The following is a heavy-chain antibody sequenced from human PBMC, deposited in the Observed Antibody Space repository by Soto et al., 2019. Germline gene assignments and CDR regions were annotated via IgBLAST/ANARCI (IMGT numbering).Heavy chain of an antibody. V-gene: IGHV3-30-3*01. J-gene: IGHJ6*02. CDR1: GFTFSTYA. CDR2: ISYDGTNK. Sequence: QVQLVESGGGVVQPGRSLRLSCAASGFTFSTYAMHWVRQAPGKGLEWVAVISYDGTNKYYADSVRGRFTISRDNSKNSLFLQMSSLRAEDTAVYYCEKDGGGYNYGYVMLDKYYYGMDVWGQGTTVTVSS. CDR3: EKDGGGYNYGYVMLDKYYYGMDV. D-gene: IGHD5-18*01.